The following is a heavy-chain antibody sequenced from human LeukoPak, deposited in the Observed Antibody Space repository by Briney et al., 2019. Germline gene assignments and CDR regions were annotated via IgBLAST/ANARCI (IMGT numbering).Heavy chain of an antibody. CDR3: ASSSGGEAGVDY. CDR1: GGTFSSYT. D-gene: IGHD2-15*01. J-gene: IGHJ4*02. V-gene: IGHV1-69*02. Sequence: SVKVSCKASGGTFSSYTISWVRQAPGQGLEWMGRIIPILGIANYAQKFQGRVTITADKSTSTDYMELSSLRSEDTAVYYCASSSGGEAGVDYWGQGTLVTVSS. CDR2: IIPILGIA.